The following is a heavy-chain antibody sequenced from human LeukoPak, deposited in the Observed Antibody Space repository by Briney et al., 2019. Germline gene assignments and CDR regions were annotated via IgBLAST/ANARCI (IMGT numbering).Heavy chain of an antibody. V-gene: IGHV4-39*01. CDR3: ARLGPRGSSSSGLAFDI. CDR2: IYYSGST. D-gene: IGHD6-6*01. CDR1: GGSISSSSYY. Sequence: SETLSLTCTVSGGSISSSSYYWGWIRQPPGKGLEWIGSIYYSGSTYYNPSLKSRVTISVDTSKNQFSLKLSSVTAADTAVYYCARLGPRGSSSSGLAFDIWGQGTMVTVPS. J-gene: IGHJ3*02.